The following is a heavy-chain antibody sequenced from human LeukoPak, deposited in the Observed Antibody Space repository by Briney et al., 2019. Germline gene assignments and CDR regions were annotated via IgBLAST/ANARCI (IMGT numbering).Heavy chain of an antibody. D-gene: IGHD3-10*01. CDR2: ISASGERT. V-gene: IGHV3-23*01. Sequence: GGSLRLSCAASGFFFDKFAMSWVRQAPGEGLEWVSSISASGERTDYPDSVKGRFTISRDNSRNTLYVEMHSLRVEDTAVYFCAKGPLAGVRPYYFDHWGQGTVVTVSS. J-gene: IGHJ4*02. CDR1: GFFFDKFA. CDR3: AKGPLAGVRPYYFDH.